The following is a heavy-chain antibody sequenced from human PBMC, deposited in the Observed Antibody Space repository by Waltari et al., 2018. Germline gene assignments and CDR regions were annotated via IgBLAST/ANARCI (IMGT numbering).Heavy chain of an antibody. J-gene: IGHJ4*02. D-gene: IGHD1-26*01. V-gene: IGHV4-34*01. CDR1: GGSFSGYY. CDR2: INYSGST. Sequence: QVQLQPWGAGLLKPSETLSLTCAVYGGSFSGYYWGWIRQSPGKGLEWIGEINYSGSTNYNPSLKSRVTISIDTSKTQFSLELTSVTGADTAVYYCAGTPVGVTFLYFDYWGQGTLVTVSS. CDR3: AGTPVGVTFLYFDY.